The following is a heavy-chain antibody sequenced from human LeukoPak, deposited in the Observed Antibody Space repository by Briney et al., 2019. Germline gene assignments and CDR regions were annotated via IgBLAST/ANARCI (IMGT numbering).Heavy chain of an antibody. J-gene: IGHJ4*02. V-gene: IGHV3-15*01. D-gene: IGHD2-21*02. CDR3: TTSPYCGGDCYS. CDR2: IKSKTDGGTT. Sequence: GGSLRPSCAASGFTFSNAWMSWVRQAPGKGLEWVGRIKSKTDGGTTDYAAPVKGRFTISRDDSKNTLYLQMNSLKTEDTAVCYCTTSPYCGGDCYSWGQGTLVTVSS. CDR1: GFTFSNAW.